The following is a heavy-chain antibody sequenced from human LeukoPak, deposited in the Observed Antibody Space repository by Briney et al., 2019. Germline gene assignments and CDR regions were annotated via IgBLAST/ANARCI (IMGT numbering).Heavy chain of an antibody. CDR2: IGGSADYT. CDR3: AKEFVSRSSLTFDY. D-gene: IGHD2-2*01. V-gene: IGHV3-23*01. J-gene: IGHJ4*02. Sequence: GGSLRLSCAASGFTFASFAMAWVRQAPGKGLEWVSAIGGSADYTFYADSVRGRFSFSRDNSKNTLYLQMISLRAEDTAIYYCAKEFVSRSSLTFDYWGQGTLVTVS. CDR1: GFTFASFA.